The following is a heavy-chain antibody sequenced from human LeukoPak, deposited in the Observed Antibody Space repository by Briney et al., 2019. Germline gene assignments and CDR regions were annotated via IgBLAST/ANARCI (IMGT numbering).Heavy chain of an antibody. CDR3: AREDVGDYVFDY. Sequence: SQTLSLTCAVPGGSISSGGYSWSWIRQPPGKGLEWIGYIYYSGSTYYNPSLKSRVTISVDTSKNQFSLKLSSVTAADTAVYYCAREDVGDYVFDYWGQGTLVTVSS. J-gene: IGHJ4*02. CDR1: GGSISSGGYS. D-gene: IGHD4-17*01. CDR2: IYYSGST. V-gene: IGHV4-30-4*01.